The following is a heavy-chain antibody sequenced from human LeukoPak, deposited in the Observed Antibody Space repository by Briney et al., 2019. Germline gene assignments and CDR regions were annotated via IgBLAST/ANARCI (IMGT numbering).Heavy chain of an antibody. D-gene: IGHD3-10*01. CDR1: GFTFSSYS. CDR2: IWNDGSNK. J-gene: IGHJ3*02. Sequence: GGSLRLSCAASGFTFSSYSMHWVRQAPGKGLEWVAVIWNDGSNKYYGDSVKGRFTISRDNSRNTLYLQMTSLRAEDTAVYYCARVLWFGEVLKGEAFDIWGQGTMVTVSS. CDR3: ARVLWFGEVLKGEAFDI. V-gene: IGHV3-33*08.